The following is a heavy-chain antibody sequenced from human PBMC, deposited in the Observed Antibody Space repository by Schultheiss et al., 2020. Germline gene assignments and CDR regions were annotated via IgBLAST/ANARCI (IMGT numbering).Heavy chain of an antibody. CDR2: IISSRNYI. CDR1: GFSFSSYS. V-gene: IGHV3-21*04. CDR3: ASGWQVAGSERKPYTRPRKDY. Sequence: GGSLRLSCAVSGFSFSSYSMNWVRQAPGKGLEWVSSIISSRNYIYYADSVKGRFTISRDNAKNSLYLQMNSLRAEDTAVYYCASGWQVAGSERKPYTRPRKDYWGQGTLVTVSS. J-gene: IGHJ4*02. D-gene: IGHD6-19*01.